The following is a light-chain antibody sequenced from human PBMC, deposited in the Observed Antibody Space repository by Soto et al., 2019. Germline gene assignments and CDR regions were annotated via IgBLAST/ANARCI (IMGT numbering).Light chain of an antibody. V-gene: IGLV2-14*01. Sequence: QSALTQPASVSGSPGQSITISCTGTSSDVGGYNYVSWYQQHPGKAPKLMIYDVSNRPSGVSNRFSGSKSGNTASLTISGLQAEDGADYYCSSYTSSSTYVCGYGTK. CDR3: SSYTSSSTYV. CDR1: SSDVGGYNY. CDR2: DVS. J-gene: IGLJ1*01.